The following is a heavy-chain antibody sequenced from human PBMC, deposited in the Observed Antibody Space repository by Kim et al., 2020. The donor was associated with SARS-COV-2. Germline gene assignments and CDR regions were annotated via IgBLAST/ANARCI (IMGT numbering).Heavy chain of an antibody. CDR1: GYSFTNYW. Sequence: GESLKISCKASGYSFTNYWIAWVRQMPGKGLEWMGIIYPGDSDTRYSPSFQGQVTISADKSISTAYLQWSSLKASDTAMYYCAKEEGVAAVGSFDYWGQGTLVTVSS. V-gene: IGHV5-51*01. J-gene: IGHJ4*02. CDR2: IYPGDSDT. CDR3: AKEEGVAAVGSFDY. D-gene: IGHD6-13*01.